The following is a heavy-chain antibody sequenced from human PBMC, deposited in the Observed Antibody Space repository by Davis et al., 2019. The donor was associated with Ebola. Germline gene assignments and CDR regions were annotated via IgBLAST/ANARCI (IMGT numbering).Heavy chain of an antibody. J-gene: IGHJ5*02. CDR1: GYTFTSYH. Sequence: SVKVSCKASGYTFTSYHMHWVRQAPGQGLEWLGRIIPVVDTKDYAQKFQVRVTLTADKATNTAYMELSGLRFDDTAVYYCARGKWFDPWGQGTLVSVTS. CDR3: ARGKWFDP. V-gene: IGHV1-69*08. CDR2: IIPVVDTK.